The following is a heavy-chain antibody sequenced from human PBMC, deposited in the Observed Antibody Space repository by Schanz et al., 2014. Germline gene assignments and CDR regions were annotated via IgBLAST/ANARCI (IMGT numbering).Heavy chain of an antibody. CDR1: GGSISRHY. CDR2: IHYSGNS. V-gene: IGHV4-59*07. J-gene: IGHJ4*02. D-gene: IGHD3-16*01. CDR3: ARSEPLPTADNTAYFLDY. Sequence: VQLQQSGPGLVKPSDTLSLTCTVSGGSISRHYWSWIRQPPGKGLGWIGYIHYSGNSNYNPSLHSRVPISLNTAKSQFSLKLTSVTAADTAVSFWARSEPLPTADNTAYFLDYWGQGTLVTVSS.